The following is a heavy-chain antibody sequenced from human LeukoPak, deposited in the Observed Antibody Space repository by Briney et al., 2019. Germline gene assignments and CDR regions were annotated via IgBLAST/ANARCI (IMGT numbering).Heavy chain of an antibody. CDR1: GFTFSSYS. D-gene: IGHD3-10*01. J-gene: IGHJ5*02. V-gene: IGHV3-21*01. CDR3: ARNMVRGVMTYNWFDP. CDR2: ISSSSSYI. Sequence: PGRSLRLSCAASGFTFSSYSMNWVRQAPGKGLEWVSSISSSSSYIYYADSVKGRFTISRDNAKNSLYLQMNSLRAEDTAVYYCARNMVRGVMTYNWFDPWGQGTLVTVSS.